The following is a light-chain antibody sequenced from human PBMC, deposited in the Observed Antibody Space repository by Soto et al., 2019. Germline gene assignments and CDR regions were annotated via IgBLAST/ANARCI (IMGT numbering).Light chain of an antibody. V-gene: IGKV3-20*01. CDR1: QSVITY. J-gene: IGKJ4*01. CDR3: QQYGSTPRT. CDR2: GAS. Sequence: ESVLTQSPGTLSLSPGERATLSCRASQSVITYLAWYQQKPGQAPRLLIYGASSRATGIPDRSSGSGSGTDFTLTISRLEPEDVAVYYCQQYGSTPRTFGGGTKVEIK.